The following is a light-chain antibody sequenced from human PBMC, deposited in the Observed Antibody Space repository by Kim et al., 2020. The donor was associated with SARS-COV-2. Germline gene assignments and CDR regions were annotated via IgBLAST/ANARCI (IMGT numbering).Light chain of an antibody. V-gene: IGLV6-57*01. CDR2: ENN. Sequence: GKTVNIACTRSSGSIASTNGQWYQQRPGTSPTAGIFENNQRPSGVPDRFSGSIDGSSNSASLTISGLKTEDEADYYCQSFDSNIQVFGGGTQLTVL. CDR3: QSFDSNIQV. J-gene: IGLJ3*02. CDR1: SGSIASTN.